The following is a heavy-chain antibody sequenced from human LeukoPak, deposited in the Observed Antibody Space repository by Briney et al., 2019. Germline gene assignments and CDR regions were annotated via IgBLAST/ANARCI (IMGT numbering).Heavy chain of an antibody. V-gene: IGHV4-34*01. CDR3: ARGWYSSGWFQH. D-gene: IGHD6-19*01. J-gene: IGHJ1*01. CDR2: INHSGST. CDR1: GGSFSGYY. Sequence: SETLSLTCAVYGGSFSGYYWSWIRQPPGKGLEWIGEINHSGSTNYNPSLKSRLTISVDTSKNQFSLKLSSVTAADTAVYYCARGWYSSGWFQHWGQGTLVTVSS.